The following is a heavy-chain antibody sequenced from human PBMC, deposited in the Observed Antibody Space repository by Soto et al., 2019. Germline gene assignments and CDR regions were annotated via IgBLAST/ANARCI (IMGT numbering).Heavy chain of an antibody. J-gene: IGHJ5*02. Sequence: ASLKVSCKASGYTFTSYDINWVRQATGQGLEWMGWMNPNSGNTGYAQKFQGRVTMTRTTSISTAYMELSSLRSEDTAVYYCASGAIFGVVIIGWFDRWGQGTLVTVYS. V-gene: IGHV1-8*01. D-gene: IGHD3-3*01. CDR2: MNPNSGNT. CDR3: ASGAIFGVVIIGWFDR. CDR1: GYTFTSYD.